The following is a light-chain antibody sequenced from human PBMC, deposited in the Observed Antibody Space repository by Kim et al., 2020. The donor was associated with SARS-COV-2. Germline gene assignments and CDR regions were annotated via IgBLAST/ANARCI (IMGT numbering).Light chain of an antibody. Sequence: GQSLTIPCTGTSSDVGGYDYVSWYQHHPGKAPKLMIYDVSKRPSGVSNRFSGSKSGNTASLTISGLQAEDEADYFCSSCTTSSTYVFGTGTKVTVL. J-gene: IGLJ1*01. CDR1: SSDVGGYDY. V-gene: IGLV2-14*03. CDR3: SSCTTSSTYV. CDR2: DVS.